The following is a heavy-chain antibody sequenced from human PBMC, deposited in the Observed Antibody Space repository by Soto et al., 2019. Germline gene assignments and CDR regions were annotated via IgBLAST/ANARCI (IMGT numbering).Heavy chain of an antibody. V-gene: IGHV1-46*03. CDR1: ENTFSTYS. D-gene: IGHD6-13*01. Sequence: VKVSCKASENTFSTYSLHWVRQAPGQGLEWMGVINPTTTTTTDAQKFQGRVTMTRDTSTSTVFLELSSLRSGDTAVYYCARDLYSTSWYVRAFDMWGQGTMVTVS. CDR2: INPTTTTT. J-gene: IGHJ3*02. CDR3: ARDLYSTSWYVRAFDM.